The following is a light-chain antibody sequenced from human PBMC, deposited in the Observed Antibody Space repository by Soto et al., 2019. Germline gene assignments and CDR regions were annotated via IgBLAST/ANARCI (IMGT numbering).Light chain of an antibody. CDR2: AAS. CDR3: LQLYNYPRT. V-gene: IGKV1-6*01. J-gene: IGKJ4*01. CDR1: QALRSD. Sequence: AVQMTQSPSSLSASVGDRVTITCRASQALRSDLAWYQQKPGMAPKFLIFAASTLQRWVPARFSGSGSGTDFTLTISSLQPEDFATYYCLQLYNYPRTFGQGTKVEV.